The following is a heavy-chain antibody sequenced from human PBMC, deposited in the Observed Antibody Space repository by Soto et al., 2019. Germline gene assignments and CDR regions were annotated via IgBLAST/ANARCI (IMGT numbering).Heavy chain of an antibody. D-gene: IGHD4-17*01. Sequence: PSETLSLTCTVSGGSISSGDYYWSWIRQPPGKGLEWIGYIYYSGSTYYNPSLKSRVTISVDTSKNQFSLKLSSVTAADTAVYYCARDRWDTVTSPMYYFDYWGQGTLVTVSS. V-gene: IGHV4-30-4*01. CDR3: ARDRWDTVTSPMYYFDY. J-gene: IGHJ4*02. CDR2: IYYSGST. CDR1: GGSISSGDYY.